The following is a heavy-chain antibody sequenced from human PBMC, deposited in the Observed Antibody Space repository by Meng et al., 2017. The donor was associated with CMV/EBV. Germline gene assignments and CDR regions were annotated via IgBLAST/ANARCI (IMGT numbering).Heavy chain of an antibody. CDR3: AREGLARHCSSTSCPRDYYYGMDV. J-gene: IGHJ6*02. CDR1: GYTFTSYG. V-gene: IGHV1-18*01. D-gene: IGHD2-2*01. Sequence: ASVHVSCKASGYTFTSYGISWVRQAPGQGREWMGWISAYNGNTHYAQRLQGRVNMTTDTSTSTAYMELRSLRSDDTAVYYCAREGLARHCSSTSCPRDYYYGMDVWGQGTTVTVSS. CDR2: ISAYNGNT.